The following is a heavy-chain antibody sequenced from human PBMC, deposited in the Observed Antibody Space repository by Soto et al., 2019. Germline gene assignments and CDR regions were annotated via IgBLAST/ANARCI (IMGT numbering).Heavy chain of an antibody. J-gene: IGHJ6*02. CDR1: GFTFSSYA. CDR2: ISGSGGST. V-gene: IGHV3-23*01. D-gene: IGHD6-6*01. CDR3: AKFGVAARPNYYYYGMDV. Sequence: EVQLLESGGGLVQPGGSLRLSCAASGFTFSSYAMGWVRQAPGKGLEWVSAISGSGGSTYYADSVKGRFTISRDNSKNTLYLQMNSLRAEDTAVYYCAKFGVAARPNYYYYGMDVWGQGTTVTVSS.